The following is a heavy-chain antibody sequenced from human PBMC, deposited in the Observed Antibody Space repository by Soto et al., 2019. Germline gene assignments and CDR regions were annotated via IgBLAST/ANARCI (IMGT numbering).Heavy chain of an antibody. Sequence: QVQLVQSGAEVKKPGASVKVSCKASGYTFTSYDIIWVRQATGQGLEWMGWMNTSTGNTDSAEKFQGRLTMTRNTSISTVYMELSSLSFEDTAVYYCPSGRIIVAGGFDPWGHGTLVTVPS. CDR2: MNTSTGNT. CDR3: PSGRIIVAGGFDP. V-gene: IGHV1-8*01. J-gene: IGHJ5*02. CDR1: GYTFTSYD. D-gene: IGHD6-19*01.